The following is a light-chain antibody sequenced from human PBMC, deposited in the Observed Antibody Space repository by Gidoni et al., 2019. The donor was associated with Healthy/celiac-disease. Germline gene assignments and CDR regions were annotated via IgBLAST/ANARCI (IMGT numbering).Light chain of an antibody. CDR1: QSVSSSY. J-gene: IGKJ4*01. CDR3: QQYGSSPLT. CDR2: GAS. Sequence: ELVLTQSPGALSSSPGERATLSCRASQSVSSSYLAWYQQKPGQAPRLLIYGASSRATGIPDRCSGSGSGTDFTITISRLEPEDFAVYYCQQYGSSPLTFGGGTKVEIK. V-gene: IGKV3-20*01.